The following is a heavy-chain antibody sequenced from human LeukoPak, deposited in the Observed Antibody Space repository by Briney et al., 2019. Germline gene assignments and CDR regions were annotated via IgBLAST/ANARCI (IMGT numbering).Heavy chain of an antibody. D-gene: IGHD3-10*01. Sequence: ASVKVSCKVSGYTLTELSIHWVRQAPGKGLEWMGSFDLEDGETIYAQKFQGRVTMTEDTSTDTAYMELRSLRSEDTAVYYCATDRVGGINAFDIWGQGTMVTVSS. CDR1: GYTLTELS. J-gene: IGHJ3*02. V-gene: IGHV1-24*01. CDR2: FDLEDGET. CDR3: ATDRVGGINAFDI.